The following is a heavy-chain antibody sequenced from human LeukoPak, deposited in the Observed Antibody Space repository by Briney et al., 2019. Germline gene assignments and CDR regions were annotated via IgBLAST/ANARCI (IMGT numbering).Heavy chain of an antibody. CDR1: GFTFGDYA. Sequence: GGSLRLSCTASGFTFGDYAMSWVRQAPGKGLEWVGFIRSKAYGGTTEYAASVKGRFTISRDDSKGIAYLQMNSLKTEDTAVYYCTRVGCSGGSCYSTQYFQHWGQGILVTVSS. V-gene: IGHV3-49*04. J-gene: IGHJ1*01. CDR2: IRSKAYGGTT. D-gene: IGHD2-15*01. CDR3: TRVGCSGGSCYSTQYFQH.